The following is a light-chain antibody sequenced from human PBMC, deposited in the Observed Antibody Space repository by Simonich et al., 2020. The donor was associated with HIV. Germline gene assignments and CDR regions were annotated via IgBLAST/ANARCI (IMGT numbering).Light chain of an antibody. J-gene: IGKJ1*01. CDR1: QSVSSN. Sequence: EIVMTKSPATLSVSPGERATLSCRASQSVSSNLAWYQQKPGQAPRLLIYGASTRATGIPARFSGSGSGTEFTLTINSLQSGDFAVYYCQHYNNWPPWTFGQGTKVEIK. V-gene: IGKV3-15*01. CDR3: QHYNNWPPWT. CDR2: GAS.